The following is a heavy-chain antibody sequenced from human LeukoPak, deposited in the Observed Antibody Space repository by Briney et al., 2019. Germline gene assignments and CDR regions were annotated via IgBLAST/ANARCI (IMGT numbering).Heavy chain of an antibody. CDR1: GFTFSSYS. Sequence: PGGSLRLSCAASGFTFSSYSMNWVRQAPGKGLEWVSSISSSSSYIYYADSVKGRFTISRDNAKNSLYLQMNSLRAEDTAVYYCARGGLYDFWSGYYYYYMDVWGKGTTVTVSS. V-gene: IGHV3-21*01. D-gene: IGHD3-3*01. CDR2: ISSSSSYI. J-gene: IGHJ6*03. CDR3: ARGGLYDFWSGYYYYYMDV.